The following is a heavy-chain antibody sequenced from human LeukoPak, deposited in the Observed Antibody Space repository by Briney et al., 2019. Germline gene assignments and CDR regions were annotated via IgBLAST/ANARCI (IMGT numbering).Heavy chain of an antibody. CDR2: IDKHGSGK. J-gene: IGHJ4*02. CDR1: GFTFSTSW. V-gene: IGHV3-7*01. Sequence: GGPLRLSCVASGFTFSTSWVTWVRQAPGKGLEWVANIDKHGSGKYYADSVKGRLAISRDCAKNSVFLQMNSLRAEDTSVYYCARDAGWGYYDLWGQGTPVTVSS. D-gene: IGHD1-26*01. CDR3: ARDAGWGYYDL.